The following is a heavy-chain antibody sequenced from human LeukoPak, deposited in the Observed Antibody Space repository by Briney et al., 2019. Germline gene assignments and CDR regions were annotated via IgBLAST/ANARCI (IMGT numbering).Heavy chain of an antibody. CDR2: IYTSGST. CDR1: GESLSSYY. V-gene: IGHV4-4*07. J-gene: IGHJ5*02. D-gene: IGHD3-10*01. CDR3: ARDLRFGELFKGFDP. Sequence: PSETLSLTCAVYGESLSSYYWSWIRQPAGKGLEWIGRIYTSGSTNYNPSLKSRVTMSVDTSKNQFSLKLSSVTAADTAVYYCARDLRFGELFKGFDPWGQGTLVTVSS.